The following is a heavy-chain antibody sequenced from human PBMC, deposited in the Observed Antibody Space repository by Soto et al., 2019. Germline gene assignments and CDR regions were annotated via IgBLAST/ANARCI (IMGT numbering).Heavy chain of an antibody. J-gene: IGHJ3*02. CDR2: IKQDGSEK. CDR3: ATIFPNDYGAPFDAFDI. CDR1: GFTFSSYG. V-gene: IGHV3-7*01. Sequence: EVQLVESGGGLVQPGGSLRLSCAASGFTFSSYGMSWVRQAPGTGLEWVANIKQDGSEKYDVDSVKGRFTISRDTAKNSLYLELNCLRAEDTAVYYCATIFPNDYGAPFDAFDIWGKGTMVTVSS. D-gene: IGHD4-17*01.